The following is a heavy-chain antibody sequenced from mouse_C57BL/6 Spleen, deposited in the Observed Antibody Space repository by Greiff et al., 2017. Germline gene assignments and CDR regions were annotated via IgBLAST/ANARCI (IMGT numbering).Heavy chain of an antibody. J-gene: IGHJ3*01. V-gene: IGHV1-42*01. CDR1: GYSFTGYY. D-gene: IGHD2-5*01. CDR2: INPSTGGT. CDR3: ARMSNPFAY. Sequence: SGPELVKPGASVKISCKASGYSFTGYYMNWVKQSPEKSLEWIGEINPSTGGTTYNQKFKAKATLTVDKSSSTAYMQLKSLTSEDSAVYYCARMSNPFAYWVQGTLVTVSA.